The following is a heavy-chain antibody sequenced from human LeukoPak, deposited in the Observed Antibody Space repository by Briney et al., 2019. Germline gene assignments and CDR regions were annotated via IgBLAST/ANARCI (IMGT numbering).Heavy chain of an antibody. V-gene: IGHV3-23*01. J-gene: IGHJ4*02. CDR3: AKVGGIRLWLKKPFDY. CDR2: IGGGGEST. Sequence: PGGSLRLSCAASGFTFSNYAMAWVRQAPGKGLEWVSVIGGGGESTYYADSVKGRFTISRDNSKNTLYLQMNSLRAEDTAVYYCAKVGGIRLWLKKPFDYWGQGTLVTVSS. CDR1: GFTFSNYA. D-gene: IGHD5-18*01.